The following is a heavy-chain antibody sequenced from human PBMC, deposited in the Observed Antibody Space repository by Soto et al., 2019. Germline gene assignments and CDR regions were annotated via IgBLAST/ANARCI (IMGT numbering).Heavy chain of an antibody. Sequence: QVQLLESGGGLVKPGESLRLSCAASGFTFSDHYVTWIRQAPGKGLEWVSYISNSGSTIYYADSEKGRFTISRDNAENSLYLQMNSLRAEDTAVYYCARVGEMTYKDWGQGTLVTVSS. J-gene: IGHJ4*02. CDR1: GFTFSDHY. V-gene: IGHV3-11*01. D-gene: IGHD3-3*01. CDR2: ISNSGSTI. CDR3: ARVGEMTYKD.